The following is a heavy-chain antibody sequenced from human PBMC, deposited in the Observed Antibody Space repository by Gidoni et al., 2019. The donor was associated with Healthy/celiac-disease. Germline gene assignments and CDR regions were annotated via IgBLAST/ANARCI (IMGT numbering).Heavy chain of an antibody. D-gene: IGHD6-19*01. J-gene: IGHJ6*02. CDR3: ASRPYFWGRAVAGPDYYYYGMDV. CDR2: IIPIFGTA. CDR1: GGTFSSYA. V-gene: IGHV1-69*01. Sequence: QVQLVQSGAEVKKPGSSVKVSCKASGGTFSSYAISWVRQAPGQGLEWMGGIIPIFGTANYAQKFQGRVTITADESTSTAYMELSSLRSEDTAVYYCASRPYFWGRAVAGPDYYYYGMDVWGQGTTVTVSS.